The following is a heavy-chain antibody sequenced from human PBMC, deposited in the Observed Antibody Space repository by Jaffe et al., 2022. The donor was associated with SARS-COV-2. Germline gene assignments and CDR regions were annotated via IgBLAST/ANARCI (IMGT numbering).Heavy chain of an antibody. D-gene: IGHD1-26*01. CDR3: ARDEGYSGSYYDAFDI. V-gene: IGHV1-46*01. CDR2: INPSGGST. J-gene: IGHJ3*02. Sequence: QVQLVQSGAEVKKPGASVKVSCKASGYTFTSYYMHWVRQAPGQGLEWMGIINPSGGSTSYAQKFQGRVTMTRDTSTSTVYMELSSLRSEDTAVYYCARDEGYSGSYYDAFDIWGQGTMVTVSS. CDR1: GYTFTSYY.